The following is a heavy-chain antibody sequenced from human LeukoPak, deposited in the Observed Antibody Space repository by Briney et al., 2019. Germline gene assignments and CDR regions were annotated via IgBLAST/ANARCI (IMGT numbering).Heavy chain of an antibody. J-gene: IGHJ4*02. CDR2: INHSGST. CDR3: ARDGGRGFDY. D-gene: IGHD5-12*01. CDR1: GGSFSGYY. Sequence: SETLSLTCAVYGGSFSGYYWSWIRQPPGKGLEWIGEINHSGSTNYNPSLKSRVTISVDTSKNQFALKLSSVTAADTAVYYCARDGGRGFDYWGQGTLVTVSS. V-gene: IGHV4-34*01.